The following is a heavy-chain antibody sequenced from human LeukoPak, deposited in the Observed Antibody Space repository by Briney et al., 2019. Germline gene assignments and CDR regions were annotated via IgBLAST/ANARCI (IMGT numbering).Heavy chain of an antibody. CDR1: GFTFSSYA. V-gene: IGHV3-30*04. Sequence: GGSLRLSCAASGFTFSSYAMHWVRQAPGKGLEWVAVISYDGSNKYYADSVKGRFTISRDNSKNTLYLQMNSLRAEDTAVYYCARYHLDIVVVPAASYWGQGALVTVSS. D-gene: IGHD2-2*01. CDR3: ARYHLDIVVVPAASY. CDR2: ISYDGSNK. J-gene: IGHJ4*02.